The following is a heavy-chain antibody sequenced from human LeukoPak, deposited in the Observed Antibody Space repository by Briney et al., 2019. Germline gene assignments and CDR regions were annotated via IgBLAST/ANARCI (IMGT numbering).Heavy chain of an antibody. V-gene: IGHV3-30*04. Sequence: GRSLRLSCAASGFTFSSYAMHWVRQAPGKGLEWVAAISYDGSNKYYADSVKGRFTISRDNSKNTLYLQMNSLRAEDTAVYYCARDGAVVATIGLDYWGQGTLVTVSS. J-gene: IGHJ4*02. CDR3: ARDGAVVATIGLDY. D-gene: IGHD5-12*01. CDR2: ISYDGSNK. CDR1: GFTFSSYA.